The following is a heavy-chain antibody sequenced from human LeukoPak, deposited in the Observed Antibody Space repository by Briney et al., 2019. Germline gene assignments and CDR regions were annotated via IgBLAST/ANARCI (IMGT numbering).Heavy chain of an antibody. V-gene: IGHV4-34*10. CDR3: AREGGFYRPLDY. CDR1: GGSFSGYY. D-gene: IGHD3-3*01. J-gene: IGHJ4*02. CDR2: VHLDGRT. Sequence: SETLSLTCAVYGGSFSGYYWTWIRQPPGKGLEWIGEVHLDGRTNYNPSLKSRLIMSVDLPENHISLKLTSVTAADTAVYYCAREGGFYRPLDYSGQGTLVTASS.